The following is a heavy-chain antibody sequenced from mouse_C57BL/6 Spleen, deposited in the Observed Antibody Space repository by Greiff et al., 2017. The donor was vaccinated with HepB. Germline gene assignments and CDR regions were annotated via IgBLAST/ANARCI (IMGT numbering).Heavy chain of an antibody. V-gene: IGHV10-1*01. CDR3: VRRNWDGYFDV. Sequence: EVKLMESGGGLVQPKGSLKLSCAASGFSFNTYAMNWVRQAPGKGLEWVARIRSKSNNYATYYADSVKDRFIISRDDSESMLYLQMNNLKTEDTAMYYCVRRNWDGYFDVWGTGTTVTVSS. CDR1: GFSFNTYA. J-gene: IGHJ1*03. D-gene: IGHD4-1*01. CDR2: IRSKSNNYAT.